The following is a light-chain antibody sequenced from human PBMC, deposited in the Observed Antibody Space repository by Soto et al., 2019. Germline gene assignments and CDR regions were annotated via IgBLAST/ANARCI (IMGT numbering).Light chain of an antibody. CDR3: QQYNKWPIT. Sequence: EIVLTQSPASLSVYPGERATLSCRASQSVNNLLAWYQQKPGQAPRLLIYGASTRATGIPARLSGSGSGTEFTLTISSLQSEDFAVYYCQQYNKWPITFGLGTRLE. CDR1: QSVNNL. CDR2: GAS. V-gene: IGKV3-15*01. J-gene: IGKJ5*01.